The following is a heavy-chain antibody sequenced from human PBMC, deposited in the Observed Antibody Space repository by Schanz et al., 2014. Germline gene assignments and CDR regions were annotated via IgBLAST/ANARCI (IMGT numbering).Heavy chain of an antibody. CDR2: IKQDGSEK. D-gene: IGHD3-3*01. J-gene: IGHJ5*02. CDR1: AFTFRTYK. V-gene: IGHV3-7*01. CDR3: ARDDFWSGADNRFDP. Sequence: EVQLVESGGGLVQPGGSLRLSCEASAFTFRTYKMHWVRQAPGKGLEWVANIKQDGSEKYYVDSVEGRFTISRDNAKNSLYLQMNSLRVEDTAVYYCARDDFWSGADNRFDPWGQGTLVTVSS.